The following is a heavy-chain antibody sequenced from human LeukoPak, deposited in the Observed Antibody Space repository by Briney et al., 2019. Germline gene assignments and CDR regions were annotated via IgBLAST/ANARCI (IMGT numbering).Heavy chain of an antibody. J-gene: IGHJ3*02. CDR3: AGNMVKDAFDI. CDR2: THYSGAT. V-gene: IGHV4-59*08. D-gene: IGHD2/OR15-2a*01. CDR1: GGSISSYY. Sequence: PSETLSLTCTVSGGSISSYYWSWLRQPLGKGLEYIGYTHYSGATNYNPSLKSRVTISLDTSGNQFSLKLSSVTAADTAVYYCAGNMVKDAFDIWGQGTMVTVSS.